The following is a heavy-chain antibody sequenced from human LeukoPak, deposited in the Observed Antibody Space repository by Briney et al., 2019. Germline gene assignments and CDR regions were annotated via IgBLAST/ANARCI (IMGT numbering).Heavy chain of an antibody. CDR2: MYHSGTT. J-gene: IGHJ3*02. CDR1: GGSISSGGYS. D-gene: IGHD3-22*01. Sequence: SETLSLTCAVSGGSISSGGYSWSRIRQPPGKGLEWIGYMYHSGTTHYNPSLKSRVTISVDRSKNQFSLKLSSVTAADTAVYYCVRGYYYDSSGYWVRAFDIWGRGTMVTVSS. CDR3: VRGYYYDSSGYWVRAFDI. V-gene: IGHV4-30-2*01.